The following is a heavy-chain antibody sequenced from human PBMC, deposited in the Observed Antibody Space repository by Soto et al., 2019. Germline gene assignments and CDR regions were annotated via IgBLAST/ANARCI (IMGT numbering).Heavy chain of an antibody. D-gene: IGHD6-6*01. V-gene: IGHV4-31*03. CDR1: GGSIRSGGYY. CDR2: IYYSGST. CDR3: ARERALSSSVPYYGMDV. Sequence: SETLSLTCTFSGGSIRSGGYYLSWIRQHPGKGLEWIGYIYYSGSTYYNPSLKSRVTISVDTSKNQFSLKLSSVTAADTAVYYCARERALSSSVPYYGMDVWGQGTTVTVSS. J-gene: IGHJ6*02.